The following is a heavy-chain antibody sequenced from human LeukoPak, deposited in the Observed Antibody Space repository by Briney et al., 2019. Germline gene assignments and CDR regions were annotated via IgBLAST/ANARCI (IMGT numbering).Heavy chain of an antibody. Sequence: GRSLRLSCAASGLTFSDSAMSWVRQAPGKGLEWVSLISGSGNRTYYADSVKGRFTISRDNSKNTLYLQMNSLRAEDTAVYYCAKVLVLVSANRYYFDYWGQGTLVTVSS. CDR3: AKVLVLVSANRYYFDY. V-gene: IGHV3-23*01. CDR1: GLTFSDSA. J-gene: IGHJ4*02. D-gene: IGHD2-15*01. CDR2: ISGSGNRT.